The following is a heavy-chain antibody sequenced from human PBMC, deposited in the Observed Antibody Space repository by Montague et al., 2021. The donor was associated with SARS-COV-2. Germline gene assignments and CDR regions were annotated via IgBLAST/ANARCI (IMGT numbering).Heavy chain of an antibody. Sequence: SETLSLTCAVSGDSISSSYWWNWVRQSPGKGLEWIGEIFHSGTTNYNPSLKSRITISVDKSGNQFSLRLSSVTAADTAIYYCASWSESDSWYQASLDYWGQGTLITVSS. D-gene: IGHD6-13*01. CDR2: IFHSGTT. CDR3: ASWSESDSWYQASLDY. V-gene: IGHV4-4*02. CDR1: GDSISSSYW. J-gene: IGHJ4*02.